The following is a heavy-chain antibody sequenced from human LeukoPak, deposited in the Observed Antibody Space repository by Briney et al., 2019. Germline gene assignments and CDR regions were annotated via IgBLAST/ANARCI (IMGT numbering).Heavy chain of an antibody. V-gene: IGHV3-23*01. CDR1: GFTFSSYA. CDR2: ISGSGGST. Sequence: TGGSLTPSCAASGFTFSSYAMSSARQAPGEGLEWVSAISGSGGSTYYADSVKGRFTISRDNSKNTLYLQMNSLRAEDTAVYYCAKFSGIPRDYYYYGMDVWGQGTTVTVSS. CDR3: AKFSGIPRDYYYYGMDV. J-gene: IGHJ6*02.